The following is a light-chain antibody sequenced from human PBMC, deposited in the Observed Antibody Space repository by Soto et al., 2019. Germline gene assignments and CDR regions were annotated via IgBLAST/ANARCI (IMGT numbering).Light chain of an antibody. Sequence: QSALTQPPSASGSPGQSVTISCTGTSSDVGGYNYVSWYQQYPGKAPKLMIYEVNKRPSGVPDRFSGSKSGKTASLTVSGLQPEDEVDYHCTSYAGSNIWVFGGGTKVTVL. CDR3: TSYAGSNIWV. V-gene: IGLV2-8*01. J-gene: IGLJ3*02. CDR2: EVN. CDR1: SSDVGGYNY.